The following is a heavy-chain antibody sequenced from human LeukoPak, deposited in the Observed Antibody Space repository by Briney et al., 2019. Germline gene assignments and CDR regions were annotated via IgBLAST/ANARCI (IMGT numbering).Heavy chain of an antibody. CDR3: ARLPGYCSGTSCYGYYGMDV. Sequence: SETLSLTCTVSGGSISSSSYYWGWIRQPPGKGLEWIGSINYSGGTYYNPSLKSRVTKSVDTSKNQFSLKLSSVTAADTAVYYCARLPGYCSGTSCYGYYGMDVWGQGTTVTVSS. V-gene: IGHV4-39*01. CDR1: GGSISSSSYY. J-gene: IGHJ6*02. D-gene: IGHD2-2*01. CDR2: INYSGGT.